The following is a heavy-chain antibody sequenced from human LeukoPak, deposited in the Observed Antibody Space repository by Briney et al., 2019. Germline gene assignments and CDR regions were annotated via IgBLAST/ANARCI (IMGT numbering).Heavy chain of an antibody. V-gene: IGHV3-74*01. Sequence: GGSLRLSCAASGFTFSSYWMHWVRQAPGKGLVWVSRINTDGSSTSYAGSVKGRFTISRDNAKNTLYLQMNSLRAEDTAVYYCARGYYDSYTYTAGYWGQGTLVTVSS. CDR1: GFTFSSYW. J-gene: IGHJ4*02. CDR3: ARGYYDSYTYTAGY. D-gene: IGHD3-16*01. CDR2: INTDGSST.